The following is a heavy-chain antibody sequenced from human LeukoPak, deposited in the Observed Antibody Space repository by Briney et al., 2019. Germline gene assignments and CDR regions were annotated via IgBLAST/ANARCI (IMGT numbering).Heavy chain of an antibody. CDR2: IRYDGSNK. J-gene: IGHJ4*02. CDR1: GFTFSSYG. Sequence: PGGSLTLSCAASGFTFSSYGMHWVRQAPGKGLEWVAFIRYDGSNKYYADSVKGRFTISRDNSKNTLYLQMNSLRAEDTAVYYCANLMAHDFWSGLDYWGQGTLVTVSS. V-gene: IGHV3-30*02. D-gene: IGHD3-3*01. CDR3: ANLMAHDFWSGLDY.